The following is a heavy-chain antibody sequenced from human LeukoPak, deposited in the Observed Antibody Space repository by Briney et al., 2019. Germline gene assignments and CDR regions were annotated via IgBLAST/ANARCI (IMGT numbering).Heavy chain of an antibody. CDR3: AKDRMGGVTFFDY. J-gene: IGHJ4*02. CDR2: ISYSAAGT. D-gene: IGHD2-21*02. CDR1: AFTFSNYI. V-gene: IGHV3-23*01. Sequence: GGSLRLSCAASAFTFSNYIMNWVRQAPGKGLEWISSISYSAAGTYYADSVKGRFSISRDNSKKIVYLQMNSLRAEDTAVYYCAKDRMGGVTFFDYWGQGTLVTVSS.